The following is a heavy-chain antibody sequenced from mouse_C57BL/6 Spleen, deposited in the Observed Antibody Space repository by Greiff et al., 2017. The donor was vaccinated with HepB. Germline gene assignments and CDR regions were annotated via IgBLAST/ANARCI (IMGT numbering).Heavy chain of an antibody. V-gene: IGHV5-6*02. CDR2: ISSSGSYT. D-gene: IGHD2-1*01. J-gene: IGHJ2*01. CDR3: ARLGNYDYFDY. Sequence: EVKLVESGGDLVKPGGSLKLSCAASGFTFSSYGMSWVRQTPDKRLEWVATISSSGSYTYYPDSVKGRFTISRDNAKNTLYLQMSSLKSEDTAMYYCARLGNYDYFDYWGQGTTLTVSS. CDR1: GFTFSSYG.